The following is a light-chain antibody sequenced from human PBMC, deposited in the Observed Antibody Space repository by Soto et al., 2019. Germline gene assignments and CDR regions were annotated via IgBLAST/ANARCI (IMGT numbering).Light chain of an antibody. V-gene: IGKV3-11*01. CDR1: QSVSSY. CDR3: QQRS. J-gene: IGKJ5*01. CDR2: DAS. Sequence: EIVLTQSPATLSLSPGESATLSCRASQSVSSYLAWYQQKPCQAPRLLIYDASKRDTGILARFSGSGYGTDFTLTISSLEPEDFAVYYCQQRSFGQGTRLEIK.